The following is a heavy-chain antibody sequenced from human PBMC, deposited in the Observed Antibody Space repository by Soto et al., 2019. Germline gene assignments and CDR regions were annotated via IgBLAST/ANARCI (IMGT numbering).Heavy chain of an antibody. D-gene: IGHD6-19*01. CDR1: GGSISSYY. CDR3: ARHVQWLVTFDY. Sequence: QVQLQESGPGLVKPSETLSLTCTVSGGSISSYYWSWIRQPPGKGLEWYGYIYYSGSTNYNPSLKSRVTISVDTSKNQFSLKLSSVTAADTAVDYCARHVQWLVTFDYWGQGTLVTVSS. CDR2: IYYSGST. J-gene: IGHJ4*02. V-gene: IGHV4-59*08.